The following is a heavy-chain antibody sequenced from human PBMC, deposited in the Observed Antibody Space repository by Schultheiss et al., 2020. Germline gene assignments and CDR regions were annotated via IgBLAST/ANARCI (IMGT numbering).Heavy chain of an antibody. CDR3: AKDPAYSSSWYYFDY. CDR1: GFTFSSYG. J-gene: IGHJ4*02. CDR2: INWNGGST. D-gene: IGHD6-13*01. Sequence: WGSLRLSCAASGFTFSSYGMHWVRQAPGKGLEWVSGINWNGGSTGYADSVKGRFTISRDNAKNSLYLQMNSLRAEDTAVYYCAKDPAYSSSWYYFDYWGQGTLVTVSS. V-gene: IGHV3-20*04.